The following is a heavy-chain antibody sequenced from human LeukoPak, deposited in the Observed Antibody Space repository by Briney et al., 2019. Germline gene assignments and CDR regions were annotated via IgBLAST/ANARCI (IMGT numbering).Heavy chain of an antibody. D-gene: IGHD5-18*01. J-gene: IGHJ3*02. V-gene: IGHV4-59*01. CDR1: GGSITTYN. Sequence: PSETLSLICTVSGGSITTYNWIWIRQPPGKGLEWIGYIHDSGRTNHNPSLKSRVTILLDASKNQFSLKLSSVTAADTAVYYCARARRGYNYDHDAFDIWGQGTMVTVSS. CDR3: ARARRGYNYDHDAFDI. CDR2: IHDSGRT.